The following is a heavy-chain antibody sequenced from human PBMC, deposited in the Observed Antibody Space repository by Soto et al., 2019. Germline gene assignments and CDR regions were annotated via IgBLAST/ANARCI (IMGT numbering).Heavy chain of an antibody. J-gene: IGHJ6*02. CDR2: ISGYNANT. D-gene: IGHD3-16*01. CDR3: ARMGDVPYYSYGLDV. Sequence: QVQLVQSGAEVKKPGASVKVSCKASGYSFTRYGISWVRQAPGQGLEWMGWISGYNANTNYPENLQGRVTMTTDTSTSTAYMEVRNLISDDTAVYYCARMGDVPYYSYGLDVWGQGTTVTVPS. CDR1: GYSFTRYG. V-gene: IGHV1-18*01.